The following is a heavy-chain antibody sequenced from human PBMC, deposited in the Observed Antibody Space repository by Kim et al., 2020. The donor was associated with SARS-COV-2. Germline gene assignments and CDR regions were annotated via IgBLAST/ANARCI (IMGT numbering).Heavy chain of an antibody. CDR3: ATELTQQLHP. V-gene: IGHV3-15*01. D-gene: IGHD6-13*01. Sequence: TTDYAAPVKGRLTSSRDDSKNTLYLQMNSLKTEDTAVYYCATELTQQLHPWGQGTLVTVSS. J-gene: IGHJ5*02. CDR2: TT.